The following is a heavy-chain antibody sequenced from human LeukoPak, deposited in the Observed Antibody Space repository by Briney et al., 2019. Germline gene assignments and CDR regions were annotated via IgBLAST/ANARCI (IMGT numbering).Heavy chain of an antibody. D-gene: IGHD4-23*01. CDR2: IYTSGST. CDR3: ARAGGNLAAFDI. Sequence: PSQTLSLTCTVSGGSISSGSYYWSWIRQPAGKGLEWIGRIYTSGSTNYNPSLKSRVTISVDTSKNQFSLKLSSVTAADTAVYYCARAGGNLAAFDIWGQGTMVTDSS. J-gene: IGHJ3*02. CDR1: GGSISSGSYY. V-gene: IGHV4-61*02.